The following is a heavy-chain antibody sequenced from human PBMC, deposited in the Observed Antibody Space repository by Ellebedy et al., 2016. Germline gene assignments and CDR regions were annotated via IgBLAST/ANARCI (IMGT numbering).Heavy chain of an antibody. Sequence: GGSLRLSCAASGFTVSSNYMSWVRQAPGKGLEWVSVIYSGGSTYYADSVKGRFTISRDNSKNTLYLQMNSLRAEDTAVYYCAREGAYYDILTGYYRVRGFDYWGQGTLVTVSS. CDR2: IYSGGST. J-gene: IGHJ4*02. CDR3: AREGAYYDILTGYYRVRGFDY. CDR1: GFTVSSNY. D-gene: IGHD3-9*01. V-gene: IGHV3-66*01.